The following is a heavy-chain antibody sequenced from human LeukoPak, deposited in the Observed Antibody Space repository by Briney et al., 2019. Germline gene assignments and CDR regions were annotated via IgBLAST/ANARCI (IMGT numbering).Heavy chain of an antibody. J-gene: IGHJ4*02. CDR2: ISAGGDLT. Sequence: PGGSLRLSCAVSGFIFKDFPMTWVRQAPGKGLEWLSGISAGGDLTFHADSVKGRFTISRDNAKNSLYLQMNSLRAEDTAVYYCARAPTIFGVVSTPGGHDYWGQGTLVTVSS. CDR3: ARAPTIFGVVSTPGGHDY. V-gene: IGHV3-21*01. CDR1: GFIFKDFP. D-gene: IGHD3-3*01.